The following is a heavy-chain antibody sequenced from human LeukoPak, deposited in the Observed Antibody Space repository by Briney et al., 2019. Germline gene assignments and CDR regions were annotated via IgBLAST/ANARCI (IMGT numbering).Heavy chain of an antibody. CDR2: ISPDGRKT. Sequence: PGGSLRLSCAASGSTFSNFWMHWVRQAPEKGLVWDSRISPDGRKTDYADSVKGRFIISRENAESTLYLQMNILRPEDTAVYYCIRAPRWEGGNNWFDPWGQGTLVTVSS. J-gene: IGHJ5*02. D-gene: IGHD1-26*01. CDR1: GSTFSNFW. V-gene: IGHV3-74*01. CDR3: IRAPRWEGGNNWFDP.